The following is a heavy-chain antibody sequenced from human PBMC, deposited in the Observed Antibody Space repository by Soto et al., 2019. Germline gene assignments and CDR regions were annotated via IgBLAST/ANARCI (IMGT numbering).Heavy chain of an antibody. CDR1: GGSISSSSYY. D-gene: IGHD4-17*01. J-gene: IGHJ6*02. V-gene: IGHV4-39*01. CDR3: ARLSYGGNSGHYYYYGMDV. CDR2: IYYSGST. Sequence: PSETLSLTCTVSGGSISSSSYYWGWIRQPPGKGLEWTGSIYYSGSTYYNPSLKSRVTISVDTSKNQFSLKLSSVTAADTAVYYCARLSYGGNSGHYYYYGMDVWGQGTTVTVSS.